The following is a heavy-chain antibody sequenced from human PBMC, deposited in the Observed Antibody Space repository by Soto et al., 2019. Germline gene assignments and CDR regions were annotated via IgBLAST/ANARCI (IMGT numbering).Heavy chain of an antibody. D-gene: IGHD2-2*01. V-gene: IGHV1-69*13. CDR1: GGTFSSYA. CDR3: ARGSVPAAMPSYFDY. Sequence: ASVKVCCKASGGTFSSYAISWVRQAPGQGLEWMGGIIPIFGTANYAQKFQGRVTITADESTSTAYMELSSLRSEDTAVYYCARGSVPAAMPSYFDYWGHGTLVTVSS. J-gene: IGHJ4*01. CDR2: IIPIFGTA.